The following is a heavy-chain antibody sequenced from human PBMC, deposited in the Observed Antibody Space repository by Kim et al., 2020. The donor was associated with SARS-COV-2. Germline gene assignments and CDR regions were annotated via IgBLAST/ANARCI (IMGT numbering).Heavy chain of an antibody. CDR3: AKDTYSSSWYYFDC. J-gene: IGHJ4*02. V-gene: IGHV3-9*01. Sequence: ADSVKGRFTISRDNAKNSLYLQMNSLRAEDTALYYCAKDTYSSSWYYFDCWGQGTLVTVSS. D-gene: IGHD6-13*01.